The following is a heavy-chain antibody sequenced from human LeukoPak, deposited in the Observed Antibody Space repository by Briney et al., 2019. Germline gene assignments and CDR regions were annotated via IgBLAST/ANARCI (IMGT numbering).Heavy chain of an antibody. CDR2: ISWNSGSI. D-gene: IGHD3-10*01. V-gene: IGHV3-9*03. Sequence: GGSLRLSCAASGFTFDDYAMHWVRQAPGKGLEWVSGISWNSGSIGYADSVKGRFTISRDNAKNSLYLQMNSLRAEDMALDYSVQGDYYGSEYYFDYWGQGTLVTVSS. J-gene: IGHJ4*02. CDR3: VQGDYYGSEYYFDY. CDR1: GFTFDDYA.